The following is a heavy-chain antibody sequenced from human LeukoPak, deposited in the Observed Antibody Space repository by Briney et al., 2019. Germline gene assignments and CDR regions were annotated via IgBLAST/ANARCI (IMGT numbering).Heavy chain of an antibody. CDR2: ISDSGGST. J-gene: IGHJ4*02. V-gene: IGHV3-23*01. CDR1: GFTFSSYA. CDR3: ARGGPLARTTDY. Sequence: GGSLRLSCAATGFTFSSYAMIWVRQAPGKGLEWVSAISDSGGSTYYADSVKGRFTISRDNSKNTLYLQMNSLRAEDTAVYYCARGGPLARTTDYWGQGTLVTVSS. D-gene: IGHD1-1*01.